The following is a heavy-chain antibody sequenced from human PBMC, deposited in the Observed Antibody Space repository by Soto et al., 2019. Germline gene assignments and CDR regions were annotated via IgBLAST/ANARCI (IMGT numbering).Heavy chain of an antibody. CDR2: LRPRTGNT. J-gene: IGHJ4*02. CDR1: GYTFTNYY. CDR3: AREPNEAFYFDY. V-gene: IGHV1-46*01. Sequence: QVHLEQSGAEVKKPGASVKVSCKASGYTFTNYYIHWFRQAPGQGLEWLGILRPRTGNTQYAQRFQGRVTMTSDTSTRTVYMELTRLRSGDTAVYYCAREPNEAFYFDYWGQGSQVTVSS.